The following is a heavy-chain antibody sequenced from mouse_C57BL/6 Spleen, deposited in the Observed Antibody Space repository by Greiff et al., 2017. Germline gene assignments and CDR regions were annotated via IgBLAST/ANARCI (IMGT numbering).Heavy chain of an antibody. D-gene: IGHD1-1*01. CDR2: IDPSDSET. CDR1: GYTFTSYW. V-gene: IGHV1-52*01. J-gene: IGHJ2*01. Sequence: QVQLQQPGAELVRPGSPVKLSCKASGYTFTSYWMHWVKQRPIQGLEWIGNIDPSDSETHYNQKFKDKATLTVDKSSSTAYMQLSSLTSEDSAVYYWARRPTTVVAPFDYWGQGTTLTVSS. CDR3: ARRPTTVVAPFDY.